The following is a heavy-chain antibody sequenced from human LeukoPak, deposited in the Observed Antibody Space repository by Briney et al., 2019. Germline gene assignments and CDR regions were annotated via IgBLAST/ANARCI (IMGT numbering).Heavy chain of an antibody. CDR1: GFTFSNYE. CDR2: IGIAGNT. D-gene: IGHD6-6*01. Sequence: GGSLRLSCAASGFTFSNYEMHWVRLVLGKGLEWVSAIGIAGNTFYAGSVKGRFTISRENAKNSFHLQMNSLGAGDTAVYYCAREGSLSSSDAFDIWGQGTMVTISS. CDR3: AREGSLSSSDAFDI. J-gene: IGHJ3*02. V-gene: IGHV3-13*01.